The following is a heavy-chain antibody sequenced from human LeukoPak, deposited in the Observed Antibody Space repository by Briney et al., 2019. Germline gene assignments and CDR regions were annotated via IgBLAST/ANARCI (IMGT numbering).Heavy chain of an antibody. CDR3: ARRRDLYSGSYYPFDY. Sequence: GESLKISCKGSGYSFNSYWIGWVRQMPGKGLKWMGIIYPGDSDARYSPAFQGQVTISADKSISTAYLQWSSLKASDTAMYYCARRRDLYSGSYYPFDYWGQGTLVTVSS. CDR2: IYPGDSDA. V-gene: IGHV5-51*01. D-gene: IGHD1-26*01. J-gene: IGHJ4*02. CDR1: GYSFNSYW.